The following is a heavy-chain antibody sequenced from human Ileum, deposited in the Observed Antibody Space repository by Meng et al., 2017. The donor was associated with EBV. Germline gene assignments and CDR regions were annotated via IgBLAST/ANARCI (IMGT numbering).Heavy chain of an antibody. CDR1: DGSISSSNW. CDR2: IYYSGSP. D-gene: IGHD5-24*01. V-gene: IGHV4-4*03. Sequence: VQVRVSCPVAGKRPGTLYLICVFFDGSISSSNWWSWVRQPPGKGLEWIGQIYYSGSPSYNPSLKSRVTMSVDKSKNQVSLNLNSVTAADTALYYCARHSGYNQGYWGQGTLVTVSS. CDR3: ARHSGYNQGY. J-gene: IGHJ4*02.